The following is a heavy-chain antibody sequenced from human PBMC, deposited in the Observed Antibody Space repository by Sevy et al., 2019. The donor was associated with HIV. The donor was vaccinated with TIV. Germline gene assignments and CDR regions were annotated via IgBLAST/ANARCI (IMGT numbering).Heavy chain of an antibody. Sequence: SETLSLTCTVSGGSISSYYWSWIRQPPGKGLEWIGYIYYSGTTNYNPSLKSRVTISVDTSKNQFSLKLSSVTAADTAVYYCARHSMSDYDHVWGSYRRWGWFDPWGQGTLVTVSS. V-gene: IGHV4-59*08. CDR3: ARHSMSDYDHVWGSYRRWGWFDP. CDR2: IYYSGTT. J-gene: IGHJ5*02. D-gene: IGHD3-16*02. CDR1: GGSISSYY.